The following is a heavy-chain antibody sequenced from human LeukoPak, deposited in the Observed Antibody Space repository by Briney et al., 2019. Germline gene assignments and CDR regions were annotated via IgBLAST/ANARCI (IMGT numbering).Heavy chain of an antibody. V-gene: IGHV3-7*02. CDR3: TKYGDDDTPGLN. CDR2: IKEDGSDK. Sequence: GGSLRLSCAASGFSFSSCWMTWVRQAPGKGLEWVANIKEDGSDKYYVDSVKGRFTISGDNAKNSLYLQMNSLRAEDTAVYYCTKYGDDDTPGLNWGQGTLVTVSS. D-gene: IGHD4-17*01. J-gene: IGHJ4*02. CDR1: GFSFSSCW.